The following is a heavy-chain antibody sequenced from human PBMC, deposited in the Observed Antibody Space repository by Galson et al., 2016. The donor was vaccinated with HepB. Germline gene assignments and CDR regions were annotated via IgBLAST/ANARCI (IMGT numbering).Heavy chain of an antibody. V-gene: IGHV3-73*01. CDR3: AKGRNYYDNSSYFAD. D-gene: IGHD3-22*01. CDR1: GFTFRTYT. CDR2: IRSKANSYAT. J-gene: IGHJ4*02. Sequence: SLRLSCAASGFTFRTYTMSWVRQASGKGLEWVGRIRSKANSYATAYAASVKGRFTISRDDSKNTAYLQMNSLRAEDTAVYYCAKGRNYYDNSSYFADWGQGTLVTVSS.